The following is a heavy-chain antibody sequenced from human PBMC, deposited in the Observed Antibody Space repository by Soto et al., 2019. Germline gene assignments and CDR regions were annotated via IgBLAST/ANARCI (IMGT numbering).Heavy chain of an antibody. D-gene: IGHD3-10*01. CDR2: ISGSGGST. J-gene: IGHJ4*02. V-gene: IGHV3-23*01. Sequence: VGSLRLSCAASGFTFSSYAMSWVRQAPGKGLEWVSAISGSGGSTYYADSVKGRFTISRDNSKNTLYLQMNSLRAEDTAVYYCAKGGNLRAARDYLDYWGQGTLVTVSS. CDR3: AKGGNLRAARDYLDY. CDR1: GFTFSSYA.